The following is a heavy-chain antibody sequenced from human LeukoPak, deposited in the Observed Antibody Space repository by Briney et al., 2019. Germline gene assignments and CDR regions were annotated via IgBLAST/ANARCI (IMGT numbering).Heavy chain of an antibody. D-gene: IGHD3-22*01. CDR2: IWYDGSNK. V-gene: IGHV3-33*01. CDR1: GFTFSSYG. Sequence: GRSLRLSCAASGFTFSSYGMQWVRQAPGRGLEWVAVIWYDGSNKYYADSVKGRFTISRDNSKNTLYLQMNSLRAEDTAVYYCARVDGSVDYWGQGTLVTVSS. J-gene: IGHJ4*02. CDR3: ARVDGSVDY.